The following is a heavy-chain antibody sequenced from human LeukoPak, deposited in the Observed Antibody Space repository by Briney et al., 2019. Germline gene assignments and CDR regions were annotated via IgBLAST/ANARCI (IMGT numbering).Heavy chain of an antibody. CDR1: GFTFDDYA. V-gene: IGHV3-9*01. CDR3: AKDRSGKQLYVFQH. CDR2: ISWNSGSI. Sequence: GGSLRPSCAASGFTFDDYAMHWVRQAPGKGLEWVSGISWNSGSIGYADSVKGRFTISRDNAKNSLYLQMNSLRAEDTALYYCAKDRSGKQLYVFQHWGQGTLVTVSS. D-gene: IGHD3-3*01. J-gene: IGHJ1*01.